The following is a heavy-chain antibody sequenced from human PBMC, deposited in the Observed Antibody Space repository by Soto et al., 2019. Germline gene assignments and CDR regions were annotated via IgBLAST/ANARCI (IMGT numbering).Heavy chain of an antibody. D-gene: IGHD2-21*01. Sequence: PGGSLRLSCAASGFTFSGSSLHWVRQASGKGLEWVGRIRSKSKGNATAYGASVKGRCTISRDDSKNTAYLQMNSLKIEDTAVYYCTRAVAGSNQPEYWGQGTL. CDR3: TRAVAGSNQPEY. CDR1: GFTFSGSS. V-gene: IGHV3-73*01. J-gene: IGHJ4*02. CDR2: IRSKSKGNAT.